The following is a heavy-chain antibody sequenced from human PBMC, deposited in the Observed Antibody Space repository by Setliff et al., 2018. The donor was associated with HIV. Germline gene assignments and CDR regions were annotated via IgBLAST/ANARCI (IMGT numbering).Heavy chain of an antibody. V-gene: IGHV3-23*01. CDR3: ARDRPRRIVVATNLPNAFDV. D-gene: IGHD2-15*01. J-gene: IGHJ3*01. CDR2: LSGSGGST. CDR1: ELTFSNYA. Sequence: GGSLRLSCAAPELTFSNYAMTWVRQAPGKGLEWVSSLSGSGGSTYYADSVKGRFTISRDNSNNTLYLQMHGLRADDTAVYYCARDRPRRIVVATNLPNAFDVWGHGTLVTVSS.